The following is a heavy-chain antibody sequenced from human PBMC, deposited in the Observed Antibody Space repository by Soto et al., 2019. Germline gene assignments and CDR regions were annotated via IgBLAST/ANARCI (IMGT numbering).Heavy chain of an antibody. CDR3: ARASSGWYTDYYYYGLDV. CDR2: IKQDGGEK. J-gene: IGHJ6*02. CDR1: RFTFSTYW. V-gene: IGHV3-7*03. D-gene: IGHD6-19*01. Sequence: GGSLRLSCAASRFTFSTYWMSWVRQAPGKGLERVANIKQDGGEKYYVDSVKGRFTISRDNAQNSLYLQMNSLRAEDTAVYYCARASSGWYTDYYYYGLDVWGQGTTVTVSS.